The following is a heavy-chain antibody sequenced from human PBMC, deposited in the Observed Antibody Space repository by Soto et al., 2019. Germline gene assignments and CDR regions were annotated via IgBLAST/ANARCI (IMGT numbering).Heavy chain of an antibody. V-gene: IGHV4-4*07. CDR1: GGSRSSYY. CDR2: IYTSGST. Sequence: PSETLSRTCTVSGGSRSSYYWSWLRQPAGKGLEWIGRIYTSGSTNYNPSLKSRVTMSVDTSKNQFSLKLSSVTAAATAVYYCAREGQVATSPFDSWGQATLVSVSS. J-gene: IGHJ4*02. D-gene: IGHD5-12*01. CDR3: AREGQVATSPFDS.